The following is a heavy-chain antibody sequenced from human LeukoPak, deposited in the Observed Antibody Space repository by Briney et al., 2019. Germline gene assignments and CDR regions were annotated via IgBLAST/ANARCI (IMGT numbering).Heavy chain of an antibody. CDR3: ARARDLDWNYWDGEFDC. Sequence: GGSLRLSCAASGFTFSSYWMHWVRQAPGKGLVWVSRINSDGSSTSYADSVKGRFTISRDNAKNTLYLQVNSLRAEDTAVYYCARARDLDWNYWDGEFDCWGQGTLVTVSS. CDR1: GFTFSSYW. V-gene: IGHV3-74*01. J-gene: IGHJ4*02. CDR2: INSDGSST. D-gene: IGHD1-7*01.